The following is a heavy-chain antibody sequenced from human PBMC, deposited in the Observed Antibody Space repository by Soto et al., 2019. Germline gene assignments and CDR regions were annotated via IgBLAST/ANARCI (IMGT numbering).Heavy chain of an antibody. CDR1: GGSISSYY. CDR2: IYTSGST. D-gene: IGHD4-17*01. J-gene: IGHJ4*02. V-gene: IGHV4-4*07. CDR3: ARDSGDYQGFDY. Sequence: QVQLQESGPGLVKPSETLFLTCTVSGGSISSYYWSWIRQPAGKELEWIGRIYTSGSTSYYPSLKSRVTMSVDTSKNHFSLKLNSVTAADTAVYFCARDSGDYQGFDYWGQGTLVTVSS.